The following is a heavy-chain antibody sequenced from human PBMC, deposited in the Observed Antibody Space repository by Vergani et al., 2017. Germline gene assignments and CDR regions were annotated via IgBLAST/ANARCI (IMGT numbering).Heavy chain of an antibody. V-gene: IGHV1-46*03. Sequence: QVQVVQSGAEVKKSGASVKVSCKTSGYTFSNYYMHWVRQALGQGLEWMGIINPSDGHTNYAQKFQGRVTMTRDTSTSTVYMELSSLRSEDTAIYYCARGDYGILTGYRYWGQGTLVTVSA. J-gene: IGHJ4*02. CDR2: INPSDGHT. D-gene: IGHD3-9*01. CDR3: ARGDYGILTGYRY. CDR1: GYTFSNYY.